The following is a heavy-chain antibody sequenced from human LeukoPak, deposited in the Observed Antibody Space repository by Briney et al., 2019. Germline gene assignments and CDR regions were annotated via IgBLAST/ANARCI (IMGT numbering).Heavy chain of an antibody. CDR2: IASGGLLT. D-gene: IGHD5-12*01. Sequence: GGSLRLSCEASGFTFGTNSATWVRQAPGKGLEWVSTIASGGLLTYYADSVKGRFIISRDNSRKTLYLQMDNLRAEDTAVYYCVKGVRLHYLDYWGQGTLVTVSS. J-gene: IGHJ4*02. CDR3: VKGVRLHYLDY. CDR1: GFTFGTNS. V-gene: IGHV3-23*01.